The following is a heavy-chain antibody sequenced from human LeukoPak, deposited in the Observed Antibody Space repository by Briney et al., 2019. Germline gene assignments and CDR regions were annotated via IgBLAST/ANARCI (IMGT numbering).Heavy chain of an antibody. D-gene: IGHD2-15*01. V-gene: IGHV3-7*03. CDR2: IKQEGREK. CDR3: ARVPDCSGGSCYLGDYYYGMDV. Sequence: GGSLRLSCAASGFTLISYWLSWVRKPQGKGLEWVANIKQEGREKYYVDSVKGRFTISRDNAKNSLYLQMNSLRAEDTAVYYCARVPDCSGGSCYLGDYYYGMDVWGQGTTVTVSS. J-gene: IGHJ6*02. CDR1: GFTLISYW.